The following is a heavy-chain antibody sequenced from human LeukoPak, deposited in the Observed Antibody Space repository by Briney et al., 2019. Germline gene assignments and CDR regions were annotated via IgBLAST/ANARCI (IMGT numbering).Heavy chain of an antibody. CDR2: ISAYNGNT. V-gene: IGHV1-18*01. CDR1: GYTFTSHG. CDR3: ARQMYGSGSNWFDP. J-gene: IGHJ5*02. D-gene: IGHD3-10*01. Sequence: ASVKVSCKASGYTFTSHGISWVRQAPGQGLEWMGWISAYNGNTNYAQKLQGRVTMTTDTSTSTAYMELRSLRSDDTAVYYCARQMYGSGSNWFDPWGQGTLVTVSS.